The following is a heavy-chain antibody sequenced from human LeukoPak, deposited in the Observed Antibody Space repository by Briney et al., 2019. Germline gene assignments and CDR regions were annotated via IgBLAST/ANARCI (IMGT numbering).Heavy chain of an antibody. Sequence: GGSLRLSCAASGFTFSTYAMSWVRQAPGKGLEWVSQITGSGSSTYYADSVKGRFTISRDESKKMLYLQMDSLRAQDTAVYYCAKATGYDYGSWFDPWGQGTLVTVSS. V-gene: IGHV3-23*01. CDR1: GFTFSTYA. J-gene: IGHJ5*02. CDR3: AKATGYDYGSWFDP. CDR2: ITGSGSST. D-gene: IGHD5-12*01.